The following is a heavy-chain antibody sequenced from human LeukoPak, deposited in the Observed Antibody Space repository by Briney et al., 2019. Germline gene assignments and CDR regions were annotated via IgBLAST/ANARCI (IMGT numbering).Heavy chain of an antibody. V-gene: IGHV3-11*01. CDR2: ISSTVITT. Sequence: GGSLTLSCAASGFTFSDYYMSWIRQAPGKGLEWVSYISSTVITTYYADSVKGRFTISRDNAKNSLYLQMNSLRAEDTAVYYCVRSVYNWNDVDYWGQGTLVTVSS. CDR3: VRSVYNWNDVDY. J-gene: IGHJ4*02. D-gene: IGHD1-20*01. CDR1: GFTFSDYY.